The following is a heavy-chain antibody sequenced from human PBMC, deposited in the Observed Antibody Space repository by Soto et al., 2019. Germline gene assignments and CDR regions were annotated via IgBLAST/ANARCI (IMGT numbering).Heavy chain of an antibody. CDR3: ARRFYDGSGSYYKSPDAFDI. Sequence: HGESLKISCKGSGYSFTSYWIGWVRQMPGKGLEWMGIIYPGDSDTRYSPSFQGQVTISADKSISTAYLQWSSLKASDTAMYYCARRFYDGSGSYYKSPDAFDIWGQGTMVTVSS. D-gene: IGHD3-10*01. CDR2: IYPGDSDT. CDR1: GYSFTSYW. J-gene: IGHJ3*02. V-gene: IGHV5-51*01.